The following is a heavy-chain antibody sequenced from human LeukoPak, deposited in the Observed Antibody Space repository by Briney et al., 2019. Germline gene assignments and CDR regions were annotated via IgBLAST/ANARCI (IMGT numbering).Heavy chain of an antibody. V-gene: IGHV4-59*13. CDR3: ARFTKYDGGGSYLDI. Sequence: PSETLSLTCTVSGGSINSYYWSWIRQPPGKGLEWIGHIYSSGSTTDNPSLKSRVTISVDTSKYQFSLRMSSVTAEDTAVYYCARFTKYDGGGSYLDIWGQGTMVTVSS. CDR2: IYSSGST. D-gene: IGHD3-22*01. CDR1: GGSINSYY. J-gene: IGHJ3*02.